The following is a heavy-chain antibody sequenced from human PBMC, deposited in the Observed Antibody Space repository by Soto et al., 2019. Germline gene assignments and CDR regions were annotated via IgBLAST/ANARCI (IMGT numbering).Heavy chain of an antibody. V-gene: IGHV4-59*08. J-gene: IGHJ4*02. D-gene: IGHD2-2*01. Sequence: SETLSLTCTVSGGSISSYYWSWIRQPPGKGLEWIGYIYYSGSTNYNPSLKSRFTISVDTSKNQFSLKLSSATAADTAVYYCAANLGTSRSDYWGQGTLVTVSS. CDR2: IYYSGST. CDR1: GGSISSYY. CDR3: AANLGTSRSDY.